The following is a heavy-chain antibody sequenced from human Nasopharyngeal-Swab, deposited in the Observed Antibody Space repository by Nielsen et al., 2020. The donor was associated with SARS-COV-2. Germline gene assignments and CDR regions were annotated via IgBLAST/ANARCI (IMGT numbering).Heavy chain of an antibody. CDR2: ISWDSSER. J-gene: IGHJ4*02. CDR1: GFSFGEYA. CDR3: AKGGLVVVVTWLDS. D-gene: IGHD2-21*01. Sequence: GGSLRLSCAASGFSFGEYAMHWVRQVPGKGLEWVSGISWDSSERAYADSVKGRFSISRDNAKNSLYLEINSPRPEDTAMYYCAKGGLVVVVTWLDSWGQGTQVTVSS. V-gene: IGHV3-9*01.